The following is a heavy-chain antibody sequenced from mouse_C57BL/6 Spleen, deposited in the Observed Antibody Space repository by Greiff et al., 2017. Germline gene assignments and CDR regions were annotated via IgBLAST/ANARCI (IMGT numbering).Heavy chain of an antibody. D-gene: IGHD3-2*02. CDR2: IRNKANGYTT. Sequence: EVQVVESGGGLVQPGGSLSLSCAASGFTFTDYYMSWVRQPPGKALEWLGFIRNKANGYTTENSASVKGRFTISRDNSQRILYLQMNALRAEDSATYVCARPLDSSGYVRFAYWGQGTLVTVSA. V-gene: IGHV7-3*01. CDR3: ARPLDSSGYVRFAY. J-gene: IGHJ3*01. CDR1: GFTFTDYY.